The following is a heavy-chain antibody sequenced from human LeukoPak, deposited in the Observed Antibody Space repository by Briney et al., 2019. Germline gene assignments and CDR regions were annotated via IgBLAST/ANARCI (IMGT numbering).Heavy chain of an antibody. Sequence: GGSLRLSCAASGFTFSSYSMNWVRQAPGKGLEWVSAITSSSSYTYYADSVKGRFTISKDNAKNSLYLQMNSLRAEDTAVYYCSGYNWFDPWGQGTLVTVSS. V-gene: IGHV3-21*06. CDR1: GFTFSSYS. J-gene: IGHJ5*02. CDR2: ITSSSSYT. CDR3: SGYNWFDP.